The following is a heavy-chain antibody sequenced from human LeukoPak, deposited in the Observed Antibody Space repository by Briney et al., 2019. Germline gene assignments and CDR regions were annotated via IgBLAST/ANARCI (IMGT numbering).Heavy chain of an antibody. Sequence: VASVKVSCKASGYTFTSYGISWVRQAPGQGLEWMGWISTYNGDTNYAQKLQGRVTMTTDTSTNTAYMELRSLRSDDTAVYYCARLGAIFGLIDYWGQGTLVTVSS. J-gene: IGHJ4*02. CDR3: ARLGAIFGLIDY. CDR1: GYTFTSYG. CDR2: ISTYNGDT. D-gene: IGHD3-3*01. V-gene: IGHV1-18*01.